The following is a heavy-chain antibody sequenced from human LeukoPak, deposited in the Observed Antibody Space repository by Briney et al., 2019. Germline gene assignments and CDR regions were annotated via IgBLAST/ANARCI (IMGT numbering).Heavy chain of an antibody. D-gene: IGHD2-2*01. CDR2: IYTSGST. CDR3: ARVPFYCSSTSCPLDY. J-gene: IGHJ4*02. CDR1: GGSISSDGYY. Sequence: SETLSLTCTVSGGSISSDGYYWSWIRQPAGKGLEWIGRIYTSGSTNYNPSLKSRVTMSVDTSKNQFSLKLSSVTAADTAVYYCARVPFYCSSTSCPLDYWGQGTLVTVSS. V-gene: IGHV4-61*02.